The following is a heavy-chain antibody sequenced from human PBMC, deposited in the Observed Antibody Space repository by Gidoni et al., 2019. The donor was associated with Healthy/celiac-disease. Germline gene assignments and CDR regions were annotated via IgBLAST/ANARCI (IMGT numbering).Heavy chain of an antibody. CDR2: ISGSGGST. CDR3: AKCITMIVVDPYDY. CDR1: GFTFRSYA. Sequence: EVQLLESGGGLVQPGGSLRLSCAASGFTFRSYAMSWVRQAPGKGLEWVSAISGSGGSTYYADSVKGRFTISRDNSKNTLYLQMNSLRAEDTSVYYCAKCITMIVVDPYDYWGQGTLVTVSS. V-gene: IGHV3-23*01. J-gene: IGHJ4*02. D-gene: IGHD3-22*01.